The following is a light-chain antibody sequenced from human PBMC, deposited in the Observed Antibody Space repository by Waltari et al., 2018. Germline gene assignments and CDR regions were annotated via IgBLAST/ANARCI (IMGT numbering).Light chain of an antibody. Sequence: SYVLTQPPSVSVAPGQTARISCDGNNIGSKNVHWYQQKPGQAPVLVVYDDGDRPSGIPGRFPGSNSGNTATLTISRVDAGDEADDYCQVWDSGSDHYVFGTVTKVTVL. J-gene: IGLJ1*01. V-gene: IGLV3-21*02. CDR2: DDG. CDR1: NIGSKN. CDR3: QVWDSGSDHYV.